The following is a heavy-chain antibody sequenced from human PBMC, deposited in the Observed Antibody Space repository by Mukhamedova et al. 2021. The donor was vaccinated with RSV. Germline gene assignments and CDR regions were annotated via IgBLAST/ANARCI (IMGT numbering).Heavy chain of an antibody. J-gene: IGHJ6*02. CDR2: INGGSGNT. V-gene: IGHV1-3*01. D-gene: IGHD3-10*01. CDR3: AKDGGLWFGADVYGMAF. Sequence: APGQSLEWLGWINGGSGNTKYSEKIQGRVTFSKDTSASTAYMDLSSLRSEDTAIYYCAKDGGLWFGADVYGMAFWG.